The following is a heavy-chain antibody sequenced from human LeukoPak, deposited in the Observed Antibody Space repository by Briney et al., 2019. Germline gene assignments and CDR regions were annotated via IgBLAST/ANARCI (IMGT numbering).Heavy chain of an antibody. D-gene: IGHD2-2*01. V-gene: IGHV4-34*01. J-gene: IGHJ4*02. CDR2: INHSGST. CDR1: GGSFSGYY. Sequence: SETLSLTCAVYGGSFSGYYWSWIRQPPGKGLEWIGEINHSGSTNYNPSLKSRVTISVDTSKNQFSLKLSSVTAADTAVYYCARAAPTGDIVVVPAAPPPDYWGQGTLVTVSS. CDR3: ARAAPTGDIVVVPAAPPPDY.